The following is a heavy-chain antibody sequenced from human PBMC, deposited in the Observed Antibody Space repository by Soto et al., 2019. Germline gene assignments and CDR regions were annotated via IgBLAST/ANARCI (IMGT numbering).Heavy chain of an antibody. D-gene: IGHD3-22*01. CDR1: GFTFSSYA. Sequence: EVQLLESGGGLVQPGGSLRLSCAASGFTFSSYAKSWVRQAPGKGLEWVSAISGSGGSTYYADSVKGRFTISRDNSKNTLYLQMNSLRVQDTAVDYCAKDPSYYYDSSGYPGAWFDPWGQGTLVTVSS. CDR2: ISGSGGST. J-gene: IGHJ5*02. V-gene: IGHV3-23*01. CDR3: AKDPSYYYDSSGYPGAWFDP.